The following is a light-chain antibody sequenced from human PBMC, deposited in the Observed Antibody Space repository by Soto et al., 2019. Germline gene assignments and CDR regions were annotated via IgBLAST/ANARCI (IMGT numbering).Light chain of an antibody. CDR2: RNN. J-gene: IGLJ2*01. CDR3: AAWDDSLSGVV. Sequence: QSVLTQPPSVSGAPGQRVTISCSGSSSNIGAGFDVQWYQQLPGTAPKLLIYRNNQRPSGVSDRFSGSKSGTSASLAISGLRSEDEADYFCAAWDDSLSGVVFGGGTKLTVL. V-gene: IGLV1-47*01. CDR1: SSNIGAGFD.